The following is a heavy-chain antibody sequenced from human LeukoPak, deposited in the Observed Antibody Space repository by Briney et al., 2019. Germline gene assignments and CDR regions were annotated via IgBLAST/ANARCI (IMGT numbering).Heavy chain of an antibody. CDR1: GGSFSGYY. CDR3: ARTPNPIHYYGSGSSQYYYYMDV. J-gene: IGHJ6*03. Sequence: SETLSLTCAVYGGSFSGYYWTWIRQPPGKGLEWIGEINHNESSRYNPSLKSRVTISVDTSKNQFSLKLSSVTAADTVVYYCARTPNPIHYYGSGSSQYYYYMDVWGKGTTVTVSS. D-gene: IGHD3-10*01. CDR2: INHNESS. V-gene: IGHV4-34*01.